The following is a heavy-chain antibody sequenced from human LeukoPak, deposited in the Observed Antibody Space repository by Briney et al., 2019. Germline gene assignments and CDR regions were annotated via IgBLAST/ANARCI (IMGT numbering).Heavy chain of an antibody. CDR1: RLRFSSNA. J-gene: IGHJ5*02. Sequence: VGLLRLSVEEPRLRFSSNAMSWVRQAPGKGLEWVSAISGSGGSTYYADSVKGRFTISRDNSKNTLYLQMNSLRAEDTAVYYCAKVPTTVTTDLVLRFDPWGQGTLVTVSS. V-gene: IGHV3-23*01. D-gene: IGHD4-17*01. CDR3: AKVPTTVTTDLVLRFDP. CDR2: ISGSGGST.